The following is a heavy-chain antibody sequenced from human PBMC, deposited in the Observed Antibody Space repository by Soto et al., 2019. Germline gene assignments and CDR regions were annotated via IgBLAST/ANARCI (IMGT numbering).Heavy chain of an antibody. Sequence: QITFKESGPTLVKPTQTLTLTCTFSGFSLSTSGVGVGWIRQPPGKALEWLALIYWDDDKRYSPSLKSRLTITKDTSKNQVVLTKTIMDPVDTATYYCAHVYGGYDNFDYWGQGTLVTVSS. CDR2: IYWDDDK. D-gene: IGHD5-12*01. J-gene: IGHJ4*02. V-gene: IGHV2-5*02. CDR3: AHVYGGYDNFDY. CDR1: GFSLSTSGVG.